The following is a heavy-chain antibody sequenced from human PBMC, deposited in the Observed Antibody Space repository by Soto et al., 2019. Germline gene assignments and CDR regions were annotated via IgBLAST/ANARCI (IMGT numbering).Heavy chain of an antibody. CDR2: ISAYNGNT. J-gene: IGHJ5*02. Sequence: QVQLVQSGAEVKKPGASVKVSCKASGYTFTSYGISWVRQAPGQGLEWMGWISAYNGNTNYAQKLQGRVTMPTDTTTSTAYEELRSLRSDDTAVYYCARDYRPDNLTGYTFDPWGQGTLVTVSS. V-gene: IGHV1-18*04. CDR1: GYTFTSYG. D-gene: IGHD3-9*01. CDR3: ARDYRPDNLTGYTFDP.